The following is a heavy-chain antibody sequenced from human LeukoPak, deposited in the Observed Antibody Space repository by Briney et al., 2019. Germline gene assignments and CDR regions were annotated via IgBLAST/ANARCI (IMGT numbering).Heavy chain of an antibody. J-gene: IGHJ4*02. CDR1: GYTFTSYD. Sequence: ASVKVSCKASGYTFTSYDINWVRQATGQQLEWMGRMNPNSGNTGYVQNFQGRVTMTRNTSISTAYMELSSLRSEDTAVYYCARGPPNWGFDYWGQGTLVTVSS. V-gene: IGHV1-8*01. CDR2: MNPNSGNT. D-gene: IGHD7-27*01. CDR3: ARGPPNWGFDY.